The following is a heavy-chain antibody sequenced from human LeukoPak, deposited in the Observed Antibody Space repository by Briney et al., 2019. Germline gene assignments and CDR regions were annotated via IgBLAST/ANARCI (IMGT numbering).Heavy chain of an antibody. CDR2: MNPNSGST. Sequence: ASVKVSCKAFGYTFTSYDINWVRPATGQGLEWMGWMNPNSGSTGYAQKFQGRVTITRNTSISTAYMELSGLRSEDTAVYYCARGRSTGYPYYFEYWGQGTLVTVSS. CDR3: ARGRSTGYPYYFEY. V-gene: IGHV1-8*03. J-gene: IGHJ4*02. D-gene: IGHD5-12*01. CDR1: GYTFTSYD.